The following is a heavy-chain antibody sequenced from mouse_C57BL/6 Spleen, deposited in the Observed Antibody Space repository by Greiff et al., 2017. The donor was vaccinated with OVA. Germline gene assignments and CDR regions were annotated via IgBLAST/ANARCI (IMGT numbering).Heavy chain of an antibody. CDR2: INPGRGGT. V-gene: IGHV1-54*01. CDR1: GYAFTNYL. D-gene: IGHD1-1*01. CDR3: ARSYYYGKKDY. J-gene: IGHJ2*01. Sequence: VQGVESGAELVRPGTSVKVSCKASGYAFTNYLIEWVKQRPGQGLEWIGVINPGRGGTNYNEKFKGKATLTADKSSSTAYMQLSSLTSEDSAVYFCARSYYYGKKDYWGQGTTLTVSS.